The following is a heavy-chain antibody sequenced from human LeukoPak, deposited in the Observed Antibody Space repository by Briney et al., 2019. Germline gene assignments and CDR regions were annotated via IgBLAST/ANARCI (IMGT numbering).Heavy chain of an antibody. D-gene: IGHD3-9*01. CDR2: IYHSVST. CDR3: AVGYYDILTGYVH. J-gene: IGHJ4*02. CDR1: GGSISSSNW. V-gene: IGHV4-4*02. Sequence: PSGTLSLTCAVSGGSISSSNWWSWVRQPPGKGLEWIGEIYHSVSTNYNPSLKSRVTISVDKSKNQFSLKLSSVTAADTAVYYCAVGYYDILTGYVHWGQGTLVTVSS.